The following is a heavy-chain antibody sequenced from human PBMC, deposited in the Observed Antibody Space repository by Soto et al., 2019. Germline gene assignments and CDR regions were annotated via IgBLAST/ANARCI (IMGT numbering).Heavy chain of an antibody. J-gene: IGHJ5*02. Sequence: ETLSLTCTVSGGSISSSSYYWGWIRQPPGKGLEWIGSIYYSGSTYYNPSLKSRVTISVDTSKNQFALKLSSVTAADTAVYYCARVSWEPLGWFDPWGQGTLVTVSS. D-gene: IGHD1-26*01. V-gene: IGHV4-39*01. CDR1: GGSISSSSYY. CDR3: ARVSWEPLGWFDP. CDR2: IYYSGST.